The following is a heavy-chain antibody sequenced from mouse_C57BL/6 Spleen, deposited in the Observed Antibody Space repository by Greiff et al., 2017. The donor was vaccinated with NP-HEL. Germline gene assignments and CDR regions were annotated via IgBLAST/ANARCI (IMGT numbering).Heavy chain of an antibody. J-gene: IGHJ4*01. CDR1: GFTFSSYG. D-gene: IGHD1-1*02. CDR3: ARQGDGGRAMDY. V-gene: IGHV5-6*02. Sequence: EVKLEESGGDLVKPGGSLKLSCAASGFTFSSYGMSWVRQTPDKRLEWVATISSGGSYTYYPDSVKGRFTISRDNAKNTLYLQMSSLKSEDTAMYYCARQGDGGRAMDYWGQGTSVTVSS. CDR2: ISSGGSYT.